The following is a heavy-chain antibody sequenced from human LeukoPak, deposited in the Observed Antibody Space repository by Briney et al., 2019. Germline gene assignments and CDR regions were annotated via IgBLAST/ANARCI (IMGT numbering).Heavy chain of an antibody. CDR3: AKDFRY. Sequence: GGFLRLCCAAGGFIFSCYWMRWVRQARGKGLEWVAVISYDGSNKYYADSVKGRFTISRDNSKNTLYLQMNSLRAEDTAVYYCAKDFRYWGQGTLVTVSS. CDR2: ISYDGSNK. CDR1: GFIFSCYW. J-gene: IGHJ4*02. V-gene: IGHV3-30*18.